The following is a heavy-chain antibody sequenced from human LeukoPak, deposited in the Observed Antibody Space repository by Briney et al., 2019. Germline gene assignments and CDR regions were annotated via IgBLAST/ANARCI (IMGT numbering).Heavy chain of an antibody. V-gene: IGHV3-48*03. CDR1: GFTFSSYE. CDR2: ISSSGSTI. D-gene: IGHD3-10*02. Sequence: GALRLSCAASGFTFSSYEMNWARQAPGKGLEWVSYISSSGSTIYYADSVKGRFTISRDNAKNSLYLQMNSLRAEDTAVYYCAELGITMIGGVWGKGTTVTISS. CDR3: AELGITMIGGV. J-gene: IGHJ6*04.